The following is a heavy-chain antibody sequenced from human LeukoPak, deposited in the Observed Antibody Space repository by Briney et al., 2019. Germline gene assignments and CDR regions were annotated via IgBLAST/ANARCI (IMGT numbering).Heavy chain of an antibody. CDR3: ARHESTEASKY. CDR1: GYIFTSYW. Sequence: KPGESLKLSCRGSGYIFTSYWIAWVRQMPGKGLEWMGIIYPGDSDIIYSPSFQGQVTISADKSISTAYLQWSSLKASDTAVYFCARHESTEASKYWGQGTLVTVSS. D-gene: IGHD1-1*01. J-gene: IGHJ4*02. V-gene: IGHV5-51*01. CDR2: IYPGDSDI.